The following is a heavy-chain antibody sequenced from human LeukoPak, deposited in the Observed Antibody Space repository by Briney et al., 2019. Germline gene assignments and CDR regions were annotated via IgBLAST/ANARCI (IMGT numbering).Heavy chain of an antibody. CDR3: GRGHWGLDY. CDR2: ISNSGSAI. J-gene: IGHJ4*02. D-gene: IGHD7-27*01. Sequence: GGSLRLSCAASGFTFSDSYMTWIRQAPGKGLEWVSYISNSGSAIYYADSVKGRFTISRDNAKSSLYLQMNSLRAEDTAVYYCGRGHWGLDYWGQGTLVTVSS. CDR1: GFTFSDSY. V-gene: IGHV3-11*04.